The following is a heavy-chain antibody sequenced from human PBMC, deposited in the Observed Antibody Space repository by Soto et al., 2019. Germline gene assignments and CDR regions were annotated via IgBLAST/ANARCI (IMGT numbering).Heavy chain of an antibody. CDR3: ARKGSNGAYYYYGMDV. CDR2: IYPGDSDT. V-gene: IGHV5-51*01. CDR1: GYRFSSYW. Sequence: GESLKISCKGSGYRFSSYWIAWVRQMPGKGLEWMGIIYPGDSDTIYSPSFQGQVTFSADKSTSTAYLQWSSLKASDTAMYYCARKGSNGAYYYYGMDVWGQGTRVTVSS. D-gene: IGHD2-8*01. J-gene: IGHJ6*02.